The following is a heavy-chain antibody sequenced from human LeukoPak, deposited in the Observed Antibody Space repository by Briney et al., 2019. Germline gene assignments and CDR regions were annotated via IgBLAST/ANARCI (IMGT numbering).Heavy chain of an antibody. Sequence: GGSLRLSCATSGFTLRYYQMSWVRQAPGKGLEWVSYINVVNGAIYYADSVKGRFTISGDIATNSVYLQMNSLRAEDTALYYCVRDGNRGYDMDVWGQGTAVTVSS. V-gene: IGHV3-48*01. CDR3: VRDGNRGYDMDV. CDR2: INVVNGAI. J-gene: IGHJ6*02. D-gene: IGHD3-10*01. CDR1: GFTLRYYQ.